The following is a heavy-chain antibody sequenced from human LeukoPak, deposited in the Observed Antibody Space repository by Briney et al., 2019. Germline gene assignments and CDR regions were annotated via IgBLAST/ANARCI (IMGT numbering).Heavy chain of an antibody. CDR1: GFTFSTYT. J-gene: IGHJ4*02. CDR2: IYGNGGAT. D-gene: IGHD1-14*01. Sequence: GGSLRLSCAASGFTFSTYTMNWVRQAPGKGLEWVSGIYGNGGATFYADSVKGRFTISRDNSKNTVFLHMESLRDEDTALYFCAKDLTPDGIWDVGYWGQGTLGTVSS. CDR3: AKDLTPDGIWDVGY. V-gene: IGHV3-23*01.